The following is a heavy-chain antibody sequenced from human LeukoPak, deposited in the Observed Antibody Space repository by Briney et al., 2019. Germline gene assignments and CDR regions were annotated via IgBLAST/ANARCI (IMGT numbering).Heavy chain of an antibody. CDR3: ARSPNSLCFRTPSYCDSYYFDY. V-gene: IGHV1-69*13. D-gene: IGHD3-3*01. CDR1: GGTFSSYA. Sequence: SVKVSCKASGGTFSSYAISWVRQAPGQGLEWMGGIIPIFGTANYAQKFQGRVTITADESTSTAYMELSSLRSEDTAVYYCARSPNSLCFRTPSYCDSYYFDYWGQGTLVTVSS. J-gene: IGHJ4*02. CDR2: IIPIFGTA.